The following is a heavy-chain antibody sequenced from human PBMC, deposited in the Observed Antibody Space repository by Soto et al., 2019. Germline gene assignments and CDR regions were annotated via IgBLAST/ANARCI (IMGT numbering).Heavy chain of an antibody. J-gene: IGHJ4*02. CDR1: GLSLTNGEFY. Sequence: SLSLTCSVSGLSLTNGEFYWSWIRQTPGKGLEWIGYMYFSGTTYYNPSLRSRVTIAVDTSKNQFSLKLTSVTAADTAVYFCARERKVAPGPPRKFLDMWGQGILVTVSS. CDR2: MYFSGTT. D-gene: IGHD2-21*01. V-gene: IGHV4-31*03. CDR3: ARERKVAPGPPRKFLDM.